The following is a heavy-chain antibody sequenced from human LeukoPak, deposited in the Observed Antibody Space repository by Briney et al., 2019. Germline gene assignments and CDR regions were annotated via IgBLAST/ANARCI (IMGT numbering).Heavy chain of an antibody. Sequence: ASVKVSCKASGYIFTGYYIHWVRQAPGQGLEWMGRNNPNSGGTNYAQTFQGRVTMTRDTSISTAYMELSRLRSDDTAVYYCARGYCSGGSCYYFDYWGQGTRVTVSS. CDR2: NNPNSGGT. V-gene: IGHV1-2*06. D-gene: IGHD2-15*01. J-gene: IGHJ4*02. CDR3: ARGYCSGGSCYYFDY. CDR1: GYIFTGYY.